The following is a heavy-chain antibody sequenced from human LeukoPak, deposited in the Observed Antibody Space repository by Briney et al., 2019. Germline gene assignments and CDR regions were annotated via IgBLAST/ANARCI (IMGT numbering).Heavy chain of an antibody. J-gene: IGHJ4*02. V-gene: IGHV3-33*01. CDR1: GFTFSSYC. Sequence: GISLRLSCAASGFTFSSYCMHWVREAPGKGLEGGAVIWYDGSNKYYADSVKGRFTLSRDNSKNTMYLQMGSLRAEDMAVYYCAREEGSGSYAYWGQGTLVTVSS. CDR2: IWYDGSNK. CDR3: AREEGSGSYAY. D-gene: IGHD3-10*01.